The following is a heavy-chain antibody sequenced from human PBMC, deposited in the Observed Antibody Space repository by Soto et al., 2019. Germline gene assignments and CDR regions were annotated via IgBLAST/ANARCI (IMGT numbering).Heavy chain of an antibody. CDR3: ARRTSTVREGYNWCDP. D-gene: IGHD3-10*01. Sequence: QVQLVESGGGVAQPGTSLTVSCAGSGFIFSDYGMHWVRQAPGKGLQWVALIANDGGSKKYAESVKGRFTISRDNLKNXVDLDMNSLRPEDTAVYYCARRTSTVREGYNWCDPWGQGTLVTVSS. CDR1: GFIFSDYG. V-gene: IGHV3-30*03. CDR2: IANDGGSK. J-gene: IGHJ5*02.